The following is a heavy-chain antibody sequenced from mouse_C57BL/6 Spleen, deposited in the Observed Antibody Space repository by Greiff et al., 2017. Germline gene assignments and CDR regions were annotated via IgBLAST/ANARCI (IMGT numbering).Heavy chain of an antibody. CDR1: GFTFTDYY. J-gene: IGHJ2*01. CDR2: IRNKANGYTT. Sequence: EVKLVESGGGLVQPGGSLSLSCAASGFTFTDYYMRWVRQPPGKALEWLGFIRNKANGYTTEYSASVKGRFTISRDNSQSILYLQMNALRAEDSATYYCARSPRVGDYFDYGGQGTTLTVSS. D-gene: IGHD1-1*02. CDR3: ARSPRVGDYFDY. V-gene: IGHV7-3*01.